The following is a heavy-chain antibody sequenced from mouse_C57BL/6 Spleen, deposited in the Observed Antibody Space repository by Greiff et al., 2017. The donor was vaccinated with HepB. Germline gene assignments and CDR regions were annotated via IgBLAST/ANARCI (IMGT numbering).Heavy chain of an antibody. J-gene: IGHJ4*01. CDR1: GYTFTSYW. Sequence: LQQPGAELVKPGASVKLSCKASGYTFTSYWMHWVKQRPGQGLEWIGMIHPNSGSTNYNEKFKSKATLTVDKSSSTAYMQLSSLTSEDSAVYYCASSTMITTRNYYAMDYWGQGTSVTVSS. D-gene: IGHD2-4*01. CDR3: ASSTMITTRNYYAMDY. CDR2: IHPNSGST. V-gene: IGHV1-64*01.